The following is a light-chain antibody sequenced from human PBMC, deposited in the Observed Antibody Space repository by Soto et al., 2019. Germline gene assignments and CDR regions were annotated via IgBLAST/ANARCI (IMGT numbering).Light chain of an antibody. Sequence: EIVVTQSPGTLSLFPVERATLSCRARQSLITRYLAWYQQKPGQAPRLLIYGASSRATGIPDWFSGSGSGTDFTLTISRLEPEDFAVYSCQQYGTSPTFGQGTRLEIK. CDR1: QSLITRY. CDR3: QQYGTSPT. V-gene: IGKV3-20*01. J-gene: IGKJ5*01. CDR2: GAS.